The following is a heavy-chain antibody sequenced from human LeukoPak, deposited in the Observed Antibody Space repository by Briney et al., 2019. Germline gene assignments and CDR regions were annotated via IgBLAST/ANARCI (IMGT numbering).Heavy chain of an antibody. D-gene: IGHD5-18*01. Sequence: TGGSLRLSCAASGFTFSSYWMHRVRQAPGKGLVWVSRINSDGSSTSYADSVKGRFTISRDNAKNTLYLQMNSLRAEDTAVYYCARGDSRSGRTAFDYWGQGTLVTVSS. CDR2: INSDGSST. V-gene: IGHV3-74*01. CDR3: ARGDSRSGRTAFDY. J-gene: IGHJ4*02. CDR1: GFTFSSYW.